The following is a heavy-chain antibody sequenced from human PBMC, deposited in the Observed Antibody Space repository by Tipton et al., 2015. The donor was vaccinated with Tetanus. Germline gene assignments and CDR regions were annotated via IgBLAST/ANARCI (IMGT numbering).Heavy chain of an antibody. V-gene: IGHV4-34*01. CDR3: ARASRGWLQLPGPFDY. J-gene: IGHJ4*02. CDR2: INHSGST. CDR1: GGSFSGYY. D-gene: IGHD5-24*01. Sequence: TLSLTSAVYGGSFSGYYWSWIRQPPGKGLEWIGEINHSGSTNYNPSLKSRVTISVDTSKNQFSLKLSSVTAADTAVYYCARASRGWLQLPGPFDYWGQGTLVTVSS.